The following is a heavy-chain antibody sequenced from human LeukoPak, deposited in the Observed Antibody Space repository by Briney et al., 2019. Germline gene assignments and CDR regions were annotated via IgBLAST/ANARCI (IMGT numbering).Heavy chain of an antibody. CDR2: IIPIFGTA. CDR1: GGTFSRYS. D-gene: IGHD3-10*01. CDR3: AREGDYYGSGSYYNVWFDP. V-gene: IGHV1-69*13. Sequence: SVKVSCKASGGTFSRYSISWVRQAPGQGLEWMGGIIPIFGTANYAQKFQGRVTITADESTSTAYMELSSLRSEDTAVYYCAREGDYYGSGSYYNVWFDPWGQGTLVTVSS. J-gene: IGHJ5*02.